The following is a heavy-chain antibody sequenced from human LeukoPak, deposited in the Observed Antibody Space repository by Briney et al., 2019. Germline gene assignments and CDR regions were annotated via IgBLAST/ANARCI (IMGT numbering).Heavy chain of an antibody. Sequence: GGSLRLSCAASGFTFSNYGMHWVRQVPGKGLEWVAFIRYDGSNKYYADSVKGRFTISRDNSKKTLYLQMNSLRAEDTAVYYCAKDSLDSSSWYVNYWGQGTLVTVSS. D-gene: IGHD6-13*01. CDR3: AKDSLDSSSWYVNY. J-gene: IGHJ4*02. V-gene: IGHV3-30*02. CDR1: GFTFSNYG. CDR2: IRYDGSNK.